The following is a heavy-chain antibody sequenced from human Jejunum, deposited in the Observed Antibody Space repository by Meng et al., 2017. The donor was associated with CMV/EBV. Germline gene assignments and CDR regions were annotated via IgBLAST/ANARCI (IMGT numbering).Heavy chain of an antibody. D-gene: IGHD4-17*01. CDR2: TNTAGTST. V-gene: IGHV3-74*01. CDR1: GLTFTNSW. Sequence: SLKISCAASGLTFTNSWMHWVRQAPGKGLVWVSGTNTAGTSTYYADSVKGRFTISRDNAKNTLYLQMNSLRAEDTAVYYCATVFDYWGQGTLVTVSS. J-gene: IGHJ4*02. CDR3: ATVFDY.